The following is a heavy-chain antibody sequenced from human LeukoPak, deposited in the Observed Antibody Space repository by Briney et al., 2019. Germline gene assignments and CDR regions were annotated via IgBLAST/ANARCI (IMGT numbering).Heavy chain of an antibody. CDR3: ARWLVVGDPWGFDP. J-gene: IGHJ5*02. V-gene: IGHV5-51*01. CDR1: GYSFTSYW. Sequence: GESLKIFCKGSGYSFTSYWIGWVRQMPGKGLEWMGIIYPGDSRTRYSAPFRGQVTISADKSIDTAYLQWNSLKASDSGIYYCARWLVVGDPWGFDPWGQGTRVTVSS. CDR2: IYPGDSRT. D-gene: IGHD2-15*01.